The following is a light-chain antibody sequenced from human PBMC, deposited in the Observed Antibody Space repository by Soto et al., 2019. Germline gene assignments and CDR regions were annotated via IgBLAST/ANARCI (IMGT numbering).Light chain of an antibody. CDR2: GAS. J-gene: IGKJ1*01. V-gene: IGKV3-15*01. Sequence: EIVMSQSPGTLSLSPGDTATLSYRASQSLGSDLAWYQQKPGQAPRLLIFGASARPTGIPARISGSGSGTEFTLTISSLRSEDFAVYYCQQYGTSLWTFGQGTKVDI. CDR1: QSLGSD. CDR3: QQYGTSLWT.